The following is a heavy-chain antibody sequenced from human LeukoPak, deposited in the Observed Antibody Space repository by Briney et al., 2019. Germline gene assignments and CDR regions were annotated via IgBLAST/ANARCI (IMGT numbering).Heavy chain of an antibody. Sequence: GGSLRLSCAASGFTFSSYAMSRVRQAPGKGLEWVSSTSNTGGATYYADSVKGRFTFSRDNSKNTLYLQMNSLRVEDTALYYCAKISPGSYSDYWGQGTLVTVSS. V-gene: IGHV3-23*01. J-gene: IGHJ4*02. CDR3: AKISPGSYSDY. D-gene: IGHD1-26*01. CDR1: GFTFSSYA. CDR2: TSNTGGAT.